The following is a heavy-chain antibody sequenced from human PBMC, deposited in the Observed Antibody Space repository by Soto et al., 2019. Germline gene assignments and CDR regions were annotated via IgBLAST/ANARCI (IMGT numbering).Heavy chain of an antibody. D-gene: IGHD2-15*01. CDR3: ARDVEGYCSGGSCYGYYFDY. Sequence: PSETLSLTCTVSGGSISSYYWSWIRQPAGKGLEWIGRIYTSGSTNYNPSLKSRVTMSVDTSKNQFSLKLSSVTAADTAVYYCARDVEGYCSGGSCYGYYFDYWGQGTLVTVS. J-gene: IGHJ4*02. CDR1: GGSISSYY. V-gene: IGHV4-4*07. CDR2: IYTSGST.